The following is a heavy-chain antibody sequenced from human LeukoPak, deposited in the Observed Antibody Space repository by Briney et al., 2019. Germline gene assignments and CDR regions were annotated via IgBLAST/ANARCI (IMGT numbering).Heavy chain of an antibody. D-gene: IGHD3-22*01. V-gene: IGHV3-21*01. CDR3: AKAHYDSSGYYEGYYYYYMDV. Sequence: GGSVRLSCAASGFTFSSYPMNWVRQAPGQGLEWFSSISISNIYIYYADSVRGRFSISRDNSKNTLYLQMNSPRAEDTAVYYCAKAHYDSSGYYEGYYYYYMDVWGKGTTVTISS. J-gene: IGHJ6*03. CDR1: GFTFSSYP. CDR2: ISISNIYI.